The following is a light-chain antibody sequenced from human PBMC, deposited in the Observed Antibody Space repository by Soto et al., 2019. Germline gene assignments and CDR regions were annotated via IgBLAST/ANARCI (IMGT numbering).Light chain of an antibody. J-gene: IGKJ1*01. CDR1: QSISTS. V-gene: IGKV1-5*03. CDR3: QQYGSSSRT. CDR2: LAS. Sequence: DIQMTQSPSTLSAFVGDRVTITCRASQSISTSLLWYQQKPRKAPKLLIYLASTLESGVPARFSGSGSATEFTLSISSLQPDDFATYYCQQYGSSSRTFGQGTKVDIK.